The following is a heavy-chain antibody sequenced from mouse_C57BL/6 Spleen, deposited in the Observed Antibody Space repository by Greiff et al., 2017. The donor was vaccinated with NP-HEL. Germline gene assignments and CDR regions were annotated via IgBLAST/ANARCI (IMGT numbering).Heavy chain of an antibody. D-gene: IGHD1-1*01. Sequence: EVQVVESGPELVKPGASVQISCKASGYSFTGYYMNWVKQSPEKSLEWIGEINPSTGGTTYNQKFKAKATLTVDKSSSTAYMQLKSLTSEDSAVYYCARSYGSSYGYAMDYWGQGTSVTVSS. CDR1: GYSFTGYY. J-gene: IGHJ4*01. V-gene: IGHV1-42*01. CDR2: INPSTGGT. CDR3: ARSYGSSYGYAMDY.